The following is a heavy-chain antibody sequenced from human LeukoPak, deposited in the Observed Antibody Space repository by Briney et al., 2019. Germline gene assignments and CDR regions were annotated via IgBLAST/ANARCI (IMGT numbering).Heavy chain of an antibody. CDR3: ARVYCTNGVCNSFYYYYYGMDV. D-gene: IGHD2-8*01. CDR1: GYTFTGYY. Sequence: ASVKVSCKASGYTFTGYYMHWVRQAPGQGLEWMGWINPNSGGTNYAQKFQGRVTMTRDTSISTAYMELSRLRSDDTAEYYCARVYCTNGVCNSFYYYYYGMDVWGQGTTVTVSS. V-gene: IGHV1-2*02. CDR2: INPNSGGT. J-gene: IGHJ6*02.